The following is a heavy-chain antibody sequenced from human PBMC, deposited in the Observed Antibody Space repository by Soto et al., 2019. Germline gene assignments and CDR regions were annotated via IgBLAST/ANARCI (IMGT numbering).Heavy chain of an antibody. CDR3: AKDQWPLVTTGTTLDY. J-gene: IGHJ4*02. CDR1: GFTFSSYG. D-gene: IGHD1-1*01. Sequence: GGSLRLSCAASGFTFSSYGMHWVRQAPGKGLAWVAVISYDGSNKYYADSVKGRFTISRDNSKNTLYLQMNSLRAEDTAVYYCAKDQWPLVTTGTTLDYWGQGTLVTVSS. V-gene: IGHV3-30*18. CDR2: ISYDGSNK.